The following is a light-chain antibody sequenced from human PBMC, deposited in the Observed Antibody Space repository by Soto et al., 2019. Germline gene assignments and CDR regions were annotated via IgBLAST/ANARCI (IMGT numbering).Light chain of an antibody. CDR2: DAS. CDR1: QSVSSY. CDR3: QQRRHWPST. Sequence: EIVLTQSPATLSLSPGERATLSCRASQSVSSYLAWYQQKPGQAPRLLIYDASNRATGIAARFSGSGSGTDFPLTISTLEPEDFEVYYYQQRRHWPSTFGRGTKVNI. V-gene: IGKV3-11*01. J-gene: IGKJ4*01.